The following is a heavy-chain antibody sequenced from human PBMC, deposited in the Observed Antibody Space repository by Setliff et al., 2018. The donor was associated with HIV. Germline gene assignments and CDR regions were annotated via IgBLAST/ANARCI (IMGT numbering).Heavy chain of an antibody. D-gene: IGHD3-10*01. Sequence: GGSLRLSCAASGFTFNNYWMAWVRQAPGKGLEWVGNINQDRSEKNYVDSVKGRFSISRDNAENSLYLQMSSLRAEDTAVYYCARKLRPGHGMDVWDQGTTVTVSS. CDR1: GFTFNNYW. V-gene: IGHV3-7*01. J-gene: IGHJ6*02. CDR3: ARKLRPGHGMDV. CDR2: INQDRSEK.